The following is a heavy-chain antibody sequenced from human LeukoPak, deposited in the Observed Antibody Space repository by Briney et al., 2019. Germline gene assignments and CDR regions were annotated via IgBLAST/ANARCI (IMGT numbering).Heavy chain of an antibody. J-gene: IGHJ6*03. CDR1: GFTFSSYS. D-gene: IGHD6-13*01. V-gene: IGHV3-23*01. CDR3: AKEGGSSWYSYYYYMDV. Sequence: GGSLRLSCAASGFTFSSYSMSWVRQAPGKGLEWVSAISGSGGSTYYADSVKGRFTISRDNSKNTLYLQMNSLRAEDTAVYYCAKEGGSSWYSYYYYMDVWGKGTTVTVSS. CDR2: ISGSGGST.